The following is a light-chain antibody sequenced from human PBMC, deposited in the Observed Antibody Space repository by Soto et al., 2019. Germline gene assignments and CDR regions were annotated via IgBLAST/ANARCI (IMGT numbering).Light chain of an antibody. J-gene: IGKJ4*01. V-gene: IGKV1-9*01. Sequence: DVQLTQSPSFLSASVGDRVTFTCRASQDINSYLAWYQQKPGKAPKLLIYGASRLQNGVPSRFSGSGSGTEFTLTVSSLQPEDFANYYCQQLNSYPTFGGGTKVEIK. CDR3: QQLNSYPT. CDR1: QDINSY. CDR2: GAS.